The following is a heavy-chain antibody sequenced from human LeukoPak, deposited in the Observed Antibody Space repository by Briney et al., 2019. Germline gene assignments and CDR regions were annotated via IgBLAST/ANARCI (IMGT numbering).Heavy chain of an antibody. Sequence: GSGPALVKPTQTLTLTCTFSGFSLSTSGMRVSWIRQPPGKALEWLARIDWDDDKFYSTSLKTRLTISKDTSKNQVVLTMTNMDPVDTATYYCARMRPLYDSSGYYPHFDYWGQGTLVTVSS. J-gene: IGHJ4*02. CDR1: GFSLSTSGMR. CDR2: IDWDDDK. V-gene: IGHV2-70*04. CDR3: ARMRPLYDSSGYYPHFDY. D-gene: IGHD3-22*01.